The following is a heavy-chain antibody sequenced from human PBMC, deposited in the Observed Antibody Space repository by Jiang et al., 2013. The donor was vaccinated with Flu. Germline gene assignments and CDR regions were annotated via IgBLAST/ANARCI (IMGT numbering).Heavy chain of an antibody. CDR2: LWHDGSYK. CDR1: GFTFSYYG. Sequence: VQLLESGGGVVQPGGSLRLSYAASGFTFSYYGMHWVRQSPGKGLEWVASLWHDGSYKFYADSVRGRFTISRDNSRNTLSLEMTSLRPDDTAVYYCATLRGSTYDTYLADFWGQGTLVTVSS. D-gene: IGHD2-2*01. J-gene: IGHJ4*02. V-gene: IGHV3-30*02. CDR3: ATLRGSTYDTYLADF.